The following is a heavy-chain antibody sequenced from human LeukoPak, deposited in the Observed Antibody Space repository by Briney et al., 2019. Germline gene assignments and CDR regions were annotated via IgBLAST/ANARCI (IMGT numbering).Heavy chain of an antibody. CDR2: ISYDGSNK. V-gene: IGHV3-30*03. D-gene: IGHD6-13*01. Sequence: GGSLRLSCAASGFTVSSNYMSWVRQAPGKGLEWVAVISYDGSNKYYADSVKGRFTISRDNSKNTLYLQMNSLRAEDTAVYYCARDPLSSSSFDLWGQGTLVTVSS. CDR3: ARDPLSSSSFDL. CDR1: GFTVSSNY. J-gene: IGHJ4*02.